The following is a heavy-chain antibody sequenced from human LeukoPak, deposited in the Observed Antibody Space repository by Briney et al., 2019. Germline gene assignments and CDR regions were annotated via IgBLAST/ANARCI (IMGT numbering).Heavy chain of an antibody. J-gene: IGHJ4*02. D-gene: IGHD3-16*01. V-gene: IGHV1-69*04. Sequence: SVKVSRKASGGTFSSYAISWVRQAPGQGLEWMGRIIPILGIANYAQKFQGRVTITADKSTSTAYMELSSLRSEDTAVYYCARGPPLLGWGQGTLVTVSS. CDR1: GGTFSSYA. CDR2: IIPILGIA. CDR3: ARGPPLLG.